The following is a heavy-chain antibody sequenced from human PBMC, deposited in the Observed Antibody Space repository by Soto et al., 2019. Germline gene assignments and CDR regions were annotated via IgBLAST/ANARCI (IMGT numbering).Heavy chain of an antibody. CDR1: GDSVSNSRAS. V-gene: IGHV6-1*01. J-gene: IGHJ6*02. CDR3: AGGYGLNV. Sequence: LSLTCAISGDSVSNSRASWNWIMDSPSRGLEWLGRTYYSSKWYYDYAVSVQSRITISPDTSKNQFSLQLGSVTPEDTAVYYCAGGYGLNVWGQGTTVTVSS. CDR2: TYYSSKWYY.